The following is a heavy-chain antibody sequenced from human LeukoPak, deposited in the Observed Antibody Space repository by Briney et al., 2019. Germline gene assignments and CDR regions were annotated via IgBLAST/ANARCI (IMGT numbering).Heavy chain of an antibody. CDR1: GGTFSSYA. Sequence: SVKVSCKASGGTFSSYAISWVRQAPGQGLEWMGGIIPIFGTANYAQKFQGRVTITADESTSTAYMELSSLRSEDTAVYYCARIETTVTTGYYYGMDVWGQGTTVTVSS. J-gene: IGHJ6*02. CDR2: IIPIFGTA. D-gene: IGHD4-11*01. V-gene: IGHV1-69*13. CDR3: ARIETTVTTGYYYGMDV.